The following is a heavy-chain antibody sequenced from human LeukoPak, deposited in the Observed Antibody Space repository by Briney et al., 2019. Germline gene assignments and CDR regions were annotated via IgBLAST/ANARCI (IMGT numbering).Heavy chain of an antibody. Sequence: SVKVSCKASGGTFSSYAISWVRQAPGQGLEWMGRVIPIFGTANYAQKCQGRVMITTDESTSTAYMELSSLRSEDTAVYYCARDTPYYDSSGYPYWGQGTLVTVSS. CDR3: ARDTPYYDSSGYPY. D-gene: IGHD3-22*01. CDR1: GGTFSSYA. J-gene: IGHJ4*02. CDR2: VIPIFGTA. V-gene: IGHV1-69*05.